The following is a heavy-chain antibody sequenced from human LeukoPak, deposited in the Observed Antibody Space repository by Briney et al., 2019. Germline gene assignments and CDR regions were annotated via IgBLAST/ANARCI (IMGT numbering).Heavy chain of an antibody. CDR1: GFSFSSYW. CDR3: ARNQQLGGHSYYYYGMDV. J-gene: IGHJ6*02. Sequence: GGSLRLSCAASGFSFSSYWMHWVRQAPGKGLVWVSRIKTDGSSATYADSVKGRFTISRDNAKNTLYLQMNSLRADDTAIYYCARNQQLGGHSYYYYGMDVWGQGTTVTVSS. D-gene: IGHD3-16*01. V-gene: IGHV3-74*01. CDR2: IKTDGSSA.